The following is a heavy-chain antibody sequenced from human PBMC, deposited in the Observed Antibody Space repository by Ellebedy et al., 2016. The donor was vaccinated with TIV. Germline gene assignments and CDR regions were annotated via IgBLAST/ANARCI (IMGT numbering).Heavy chain of an antibody. J-gene: IGHJ4*02. CDR3: AKEETRLLTPGVDY. CDR2: ISGSGGMM. V-gene: IGHV3-48*01. Sequence: GESLKISCVASGFIFSSYYMTWVRQAPGKGLEWISYISGSGGMMDHADSVKGRFTISRDNSKRTVSLQMNSLRADDTAVYYCAKEETRLLTPGVDYWGQGALVTVSS. D-gene: IGHD3-16*01. CDR1: GFIFSSYY.